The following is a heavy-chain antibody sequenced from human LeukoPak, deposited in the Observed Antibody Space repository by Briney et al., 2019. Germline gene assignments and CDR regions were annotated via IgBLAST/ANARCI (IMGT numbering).Heavy chain of an antibody. J-gene: IGHJ6*03. CDR2: ISPNSGVT. V-gene: IGHV1-2*02. CDR3: ARVRQLLTTDYNYYYYMDV. D-gene: IGHD2-2*01. Sequence: ASVKVSCKASGYTFTGYNMDWVRQAPGQGLEWVGRISPNSGVTNFPQKFRGGVTMTRDTSISTVYMELSRLRSDDTAVYYCARVRQLLTTDYNYYYYMDVWGKGTTVTVSS. CDR1: GYTFTGYN.